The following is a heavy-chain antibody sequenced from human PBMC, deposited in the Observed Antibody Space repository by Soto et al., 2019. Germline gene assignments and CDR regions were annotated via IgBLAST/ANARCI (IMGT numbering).Heavy chain of an antibody. D-gene: IGHD2-15*01. V-gene: IGHV1-58*02. CDR3: SPDRPDIAIGWPV. Sequence: QMQLVQSGPEVKKPGTSVKVSCKASGFDFGSFGIQWLRQSHGQGFEWIGWIVVGTGSTNYAPNFQGRVTITRDMSTRTASLYLTNLRSDDTAVYFCSPDRPDIAIGWPVWGQGTTVAVSS. CDR2: IVVGTGST. CDR1: GFDFGSFG. J-gene: IGHJ6*02.